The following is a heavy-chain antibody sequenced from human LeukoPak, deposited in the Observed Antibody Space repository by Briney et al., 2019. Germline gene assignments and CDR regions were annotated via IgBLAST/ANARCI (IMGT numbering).Heavy chain of an antibody. D-gene: IGHD2-21*02. J-gene: IGHJ4*02. CDR1: GFSFSSYA. Sequence: GGSLRLSCAASGFSFSSYAMSWVRQAPGKGLEWVSTISGSGGSTYYADSVKGRFTISRDNSKNTLYLQMNSLRAEGTAVYYCAKNCGGYCYSSFDYWGQGTLVTVSS. CDR3: AKNCGGYCYSSFDY. V-gene: IGHV3-23*01. CDR2: ISGSGGST.